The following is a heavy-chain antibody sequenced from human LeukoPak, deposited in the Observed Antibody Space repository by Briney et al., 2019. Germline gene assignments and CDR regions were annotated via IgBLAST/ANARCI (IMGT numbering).Heavy chain of an antibody. CDR2: VYSGGGT. D-gene: IGHD3-3*01. Sequence: SETLSLTCTVPGGSISSGSYYWSWIRQSAGKGLEWIGRVYSGGGTNYNPSLKSRVTISVDTSKNQYSLNLTSVTAADTAVYYCARAIYDFWSGYYSDYWGQGTLVTVSS. J-gene: IGHJ4*02. CDR1: GGSISSGSYY. V-gene: IGHV4-61*02. CDR3: ARAIYDFWSGYYSDY.